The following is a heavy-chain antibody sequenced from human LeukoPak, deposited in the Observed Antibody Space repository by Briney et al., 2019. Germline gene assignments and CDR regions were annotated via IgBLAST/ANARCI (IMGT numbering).Heavy chain of an antibody. CDR2: INHSGSI. J-gene: IGHJ5*02. CDR1: GGSFSDYY. Sequence: SETLSLTCAVYGGSFSDYYWNWIRQPPGKGLEWIGEINHSGSINYNPSLESRVTMSVDTSKNQFSLKLSSVTAADTAVYYCARDPVVPAAIPFDPWGQGTLVTVSS. D-gene: IGHD2-2*01. V-gene: IGHV4-34*01. CDR3: ARDPVVPAAIPFDP.